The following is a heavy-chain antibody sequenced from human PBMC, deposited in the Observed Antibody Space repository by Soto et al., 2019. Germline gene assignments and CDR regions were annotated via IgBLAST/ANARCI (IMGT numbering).Heavy chain of an antibody. CDR1: GFTFSSYP. Sequence: EVQLLESGGGLVQPGGSLRLSCAASGFTFSSYPMSWVRQAPGKGLEWVSAISGSGGSTYYADSVKGRFTISRDNSKNTLSLQMNSLRAEDTAVYYCAKELPSPDSSGYSGYAFDIWGQGTMVTVSS. J-gene: IGHJ3*02. D-gene: IGHD3-22*01. V-gene: IGHV3-23*01. CDR2: ISGSGGST. CDR3: AKELPSPDSSGYSGYAFDI.